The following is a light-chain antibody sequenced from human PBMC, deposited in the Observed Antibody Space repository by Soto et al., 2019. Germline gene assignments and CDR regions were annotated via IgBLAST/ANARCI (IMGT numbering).Light chain of an antibody. CDR2: SNN. Sequence: QSVLTQPPSASGTPGQRVTISCSGSSSNIGSNTVNWYQQLPGTAPKLLIYSNNQRPSGVPDRFSGSKSVTSASLAISGLQSEDEADYYCAAWDDSLSYVFGTGTKLTVL. J-gene: IGLJ1*01. CDR1: SSNIGSNT. V-gene: IGLV1-44*01. CDR3: AAWDDSLSYV.